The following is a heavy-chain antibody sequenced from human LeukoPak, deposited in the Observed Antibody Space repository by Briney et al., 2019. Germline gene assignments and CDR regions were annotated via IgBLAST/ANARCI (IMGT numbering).Heavy chain of an antibody. J-gene: IGHJ5*02. Sequence: GGSMRLSCAASGFTFTSYWMTWVRQAPGTGLELVANIKEDGSEKYYVDSVKGRFTISRDNAKNSLYLQMNSLRAEDTAVYYCVYGGSYYVAWGQGTLVTVSS. CDR3: VYGGSYYVA. V-gene: IGHV3-7*01. CDR1: GFTFTSYW. D-gene: IGHD1-26*01. CDR2: IKEDGSEK.